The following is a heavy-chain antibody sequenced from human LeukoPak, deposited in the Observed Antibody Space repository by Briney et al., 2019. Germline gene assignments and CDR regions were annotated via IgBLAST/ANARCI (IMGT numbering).Heavy chain of an antibody. J-gene: IGHJ5*02. Sequence: GRSLRLSCAASGFTFSSYGMHWVRQAPGKGLEWVAVIWYDGSNKYYADSVKGRFTISRDNSKNTLYLQMNSLRDEDTAVYYCANVVVAVWTWFDPWGQGTLVTVSS. V-gene: IGHV3-33*06. CDR1: GFTFSSYG. CDR2: IWYDGSNK. CDR3: ANVVVAVWTWFDP. D-gene: IGHD2-21*01.